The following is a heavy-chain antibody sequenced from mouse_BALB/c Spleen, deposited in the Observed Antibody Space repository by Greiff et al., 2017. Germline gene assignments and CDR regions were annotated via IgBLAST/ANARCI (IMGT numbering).Heavy chain of an antibody. D-gene: IGHD2-2*01. CDR1: GYTFTSYW. Sequence: VQLQQPGAELVRPGASVKLSCKASGYTFTSYWINWVKQRPGQGLEWIGNIYPSDSYTNYNQKFKDKATLTVDKSSSTAYMQLSSPTSEDSAVYYCTRRDYGYYCDYWGQGTTLTVSS. CDR2: IYPSDSYT. CDR3: TRRDYGYYCDY. V-gene: IGHV1-69*02. J-gene: IGHJ2*01.